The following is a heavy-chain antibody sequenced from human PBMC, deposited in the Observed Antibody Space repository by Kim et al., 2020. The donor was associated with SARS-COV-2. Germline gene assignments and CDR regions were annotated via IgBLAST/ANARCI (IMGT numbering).Heavy chain of an antibody. Sequence: GGSLRLSCAASRFTFTTYGMNWVRQAPGKGLEWISFISSSGSSIYYADSVKGRFTISRDNTKNSLYLQMNSLRAEDTAGYYCAREHSSTWYTAGGMDVWGQGTTVTVSS. CDR1: RFTFTTYG. V-gene: IGHV3-48*03. CDR2: ISSSGSSI. D-gene: IGHD6-13*01. J-gene: IGHJ6*02. CDR3: AREHSSTWYTAGGMDV.